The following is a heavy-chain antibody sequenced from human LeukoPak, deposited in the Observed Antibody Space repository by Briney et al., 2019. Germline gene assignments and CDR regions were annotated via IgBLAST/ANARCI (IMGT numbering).Heavy chain of an antibody. CDR2: ISGSGDST. CDR1: GFTFSKYA. D-gene: IGHD3-9*01. CDR3: AKDLTGAYCSDY. J-gene: IGHJ4*02. V-gene: IGHV3-23*01. Sequence: GGSLRLSCAASGFTFSKYAMSWVRQAPGKGLEWVSAISGSGDSTYYADSVKSRFTISRDNSKNTLYLQMDSLTAEDTAVYHCAKDLTGAYCSDYWGQGTLVTVSS.